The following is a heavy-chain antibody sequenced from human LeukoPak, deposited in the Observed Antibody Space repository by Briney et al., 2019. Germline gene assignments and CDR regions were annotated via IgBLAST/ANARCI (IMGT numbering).Heavy chain of an antibody. Sequence: PGRSLRLSCAASGFTFSSYAMHWVRQAPGKGLEWVAVISYDGSNKYYADSVKGRFTISRDNSKNTLYLQMNSLRAEDTAVYYCARDLGIVVVTTLVYWGQGTLVTVSS. D-gene: IGHD3-22*01. CDR3: ARDLGIVVVTTLVY. V-gene: IGHV3-30*04. CDR1: GFTFSSYA. CDR2: ISYDGSNK. J-gene: IGHJ4*02.